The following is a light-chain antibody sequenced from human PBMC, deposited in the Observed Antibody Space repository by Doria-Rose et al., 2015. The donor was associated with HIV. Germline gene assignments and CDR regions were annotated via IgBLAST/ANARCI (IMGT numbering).Light chain of an antibody. CDR3: HQYGTSWT. CDR2: DGY. J-gene: IGKJ1*01. V-gene: IGKV3-20*01. Sequence: TQSPGTLSLSPGERATLSCRASQSFSSTYLAWYQQKPGQAPSLLIYDGYTRATGIPDRFSASGSGTDFTLTINRLEHEDFALYYCHQYGTSWTFGQGTKVEI. CDR1: QSFSSTY.